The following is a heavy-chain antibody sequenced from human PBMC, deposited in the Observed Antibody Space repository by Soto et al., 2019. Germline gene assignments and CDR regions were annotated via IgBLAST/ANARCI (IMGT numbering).Heavy chain of an antibody. D-gene: IGHD2-15*01. J-gene: IGHJ4*02. CDR1: GGSFSGYY. Sequence: PSETLSLTCAVYGGSFSGYYWSWIRQPPGKGLEWVGEINHSGSTNYNPSLKSRVTISVDTSKNQFSLKLSSVTAADTAVYYCARHPQGYCSGGSCYHFDYWGQGTLVTVSS. CDR3: ARHPQGYCSGGSCYHFDY. V-gene: IGHV4-34*01. CDR2: INHSGST.